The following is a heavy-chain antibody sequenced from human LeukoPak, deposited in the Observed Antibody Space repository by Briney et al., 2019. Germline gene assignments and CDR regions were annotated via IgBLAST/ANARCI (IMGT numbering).Heavy chain of an antibody. D-gene: IGHD1-26*01. Sequence: VGSLRLSCAASGFTFRNYGIHWVRQAPGKGLEWVAFILYDGSKTYYADSVKGRFTISRDNSKNTLYLQMNSLRDDDTALYYCAEWELLPTADYWGQGTLVTVSS. CDR3: AEWELLPTADY. J-gene: IGHJ4*02. CDR1: GFTFRNYG. V-gene: IGHV3-30*02. CDR2: ILYDGSKT.